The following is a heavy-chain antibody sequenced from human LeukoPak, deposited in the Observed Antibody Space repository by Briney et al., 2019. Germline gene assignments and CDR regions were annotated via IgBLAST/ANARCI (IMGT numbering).Heavy chain of an antibody. CDR2: ISDSGGRT. J-gene: IGHJ4*02. CDR3: AKRGVVIRVILVGFHKEAYYFDS. D-gene: IGHD3-22*01. Sequence: GGSLRLPCAVSGITLSNYGMSWVRQAPGKGLEWVAGISDSGGRTNYADSVKGRFTISRDNPENTLYLQMNSLRAEDTAVYFCAKRGVVIRVILVGFHKEAYYFDSWGQGALVTVSS. CDR1: GITLSNYG. V-gene: IGHV3-23*01.